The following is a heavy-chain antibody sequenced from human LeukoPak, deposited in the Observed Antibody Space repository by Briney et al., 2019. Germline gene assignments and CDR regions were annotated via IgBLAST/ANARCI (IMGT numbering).Heavy chain of an antibody. J-gene: IGHJ4*02. Sequence: SVKVSCKASGGTFSSYAISWGRQAPGQGLEWMGRIIPIFGTANYAQKFQGRVTITTDESTSTAYMELSSLRSEDTAVYYCAREEGYYSGSYHLDYWGQGTLVTVSS. V-gene: IGHV1-69*05. D-gene: IGHD1-26*01. CDR3: AREEGYYSGSYHLDY. CDR2: IIPIFGTA. CDR1: GGTFSSYA.